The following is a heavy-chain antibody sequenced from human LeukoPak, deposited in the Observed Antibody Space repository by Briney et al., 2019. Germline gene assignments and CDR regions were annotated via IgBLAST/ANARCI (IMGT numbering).Heavy chain of an antibody. V-gene: IGHV4-38-2*01. CDR3: PRYKGYNYSTHV. D-gene: IGHD5-24*01. Sequence: PSETLSLTCAVSGYSISSGYYWGWIRQPPGKGLEWIGSIYHSGSTYYNPSLKSRVTISVNTSKNQFSLKLSSVTAADTAENHCPRYKGYNYSTHVWRKATTVTVSS. J-gene: IGHJ6*04. CDR2: IYHSGST. CDR1: GYSISSGYY.